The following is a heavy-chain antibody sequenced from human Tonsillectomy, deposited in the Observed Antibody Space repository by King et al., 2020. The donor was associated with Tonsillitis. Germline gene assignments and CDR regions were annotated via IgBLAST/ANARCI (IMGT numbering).Heavy chain of an antibody. D-gene: IGHD3-9*01. Sequence: QLVQSGAEVKKPGASVKVSCKASGYTFTSYDINWVRQATGQGLEWMGWMNPNSANTGYAQKFQGRATMTRNTSITTAYMELSSLRSEDTAVYYCVLRYFDLDVWGQGTTVTVS. CDR1: GYTFTSYD. V-gene: IGHV1-8*01. CDR2: MNPNSANT. J-gene: IGHJ6*02. CDR3: VLRYFDLDV.